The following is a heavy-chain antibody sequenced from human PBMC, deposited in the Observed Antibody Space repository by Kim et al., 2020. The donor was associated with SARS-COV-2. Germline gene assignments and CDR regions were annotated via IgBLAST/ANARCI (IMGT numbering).Heavy chain of an antibody. CDR2: IYYSGST. Sequence: SETLSLTCTVSGGSISSYYWSWIRQPPGKGLEWIGYIYYSGSTNYNPSLKSRVTISVDTSKNQFSLKLSSVTAADTAVYYCARGPPGCGGDCPEFSWGQGTLVTVSS. V-gene: IGHV4-59*01. CDR3: ARGPPGCGGDCPEFS. CDR1: GGSISSYY. D-gene: IGHD2-21*02. J-gene: IGHJ4*02.